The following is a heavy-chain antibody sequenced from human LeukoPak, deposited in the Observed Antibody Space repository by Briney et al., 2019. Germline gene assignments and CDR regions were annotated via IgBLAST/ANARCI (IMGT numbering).Heavy chain of an antibody. J-gene: IGHJ4*02. D-gene: IGHD5-18*01. CDR2: IYHSGST. CDR1: GGSISSGGYS. CDR3: ASNTGPYYFDY. V-gene: IGHV4-30-2*01. Sequence: SQTLSLTCAVSGGSISSGGYSWSWIRQPPGKGLEWIGYIYHSGSTYYNPSLKSRVTISVDRSKNQFSLKLSSVTAADTAVYYCASNTGPYYFDYWGQGTLVTVSS.